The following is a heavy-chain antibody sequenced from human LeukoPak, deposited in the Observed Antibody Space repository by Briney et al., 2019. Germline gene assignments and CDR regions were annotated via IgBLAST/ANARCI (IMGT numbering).Heavy chain of an antibody. Sequence: GGSLRHSCAASGFTFSSYSMNWVRQAPGKGLEWVSSISSSSSYIYYADSVKGRFTISRDNAKNSLYLQMNSLRAEDTAVYYCASEYSSSWYRGAFDIWGQGTMVTVSS. CDR2: ISSSSSYI. J-gene: IGHJ3*02. D-gene: IGHD6-13*01. CDR3: ASEYSSSWYRGAFDI. V-gene: IGHV3-21*01. CDR1: GFTFSSYS.